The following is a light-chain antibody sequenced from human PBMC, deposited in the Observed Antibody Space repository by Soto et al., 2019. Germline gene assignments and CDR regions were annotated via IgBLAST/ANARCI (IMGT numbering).Light chain of an antibody. J-gene: IGKJ4*01. Sequence: DIQMTQSPSTLSASVGDRVTITCRASQSISSWLAWYQQKPGKAPKLLIYKASSLESGVPSRFNGSGSGTEFTLTISSLQPDDFATYYCQQYNSYSPFGGGTKVEIK. CDR3: QQYNSYSP. V-gene: IGKV1-5*03. CDR1: QSISSW. CDR2: KAS.